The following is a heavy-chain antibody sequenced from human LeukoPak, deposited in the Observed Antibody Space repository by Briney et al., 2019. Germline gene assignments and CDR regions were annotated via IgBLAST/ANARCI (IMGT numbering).Heavy chain of an antibody. V-gene: IGHV3-23*01. CDR1: GFTFSNYA. CDR3: AKDLAEIVVVPAAIPFDY. CDR2: ISGSGGST. J-gene: IGHJ4*02. D-gene: IGHD2-2*01. Sequence: GGSLRLSCAASGFTFSNYAMSWVRQAPGKGLEWVSAISGSGGSTYYADSVKGRFTISRDNSKNTLYLQMNSLRAEDTAVYYCAKDLAEIVVVPAAIPFDYWGRGTLVTVSS.